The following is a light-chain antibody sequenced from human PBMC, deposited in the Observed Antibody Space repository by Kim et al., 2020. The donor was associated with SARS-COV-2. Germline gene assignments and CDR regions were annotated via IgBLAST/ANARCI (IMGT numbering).Light chain of an antibody. V-gene: IGLV6-57*03. J-gene: IGLJ3*02. CDR3: QSYDSSNWV. CDR2: EDN. Sequence: GKTVNISCTRSSGSIASNYVQWYHQRPGSAPTTVIYEDNQKPSGVPDRFSGSIDSSSNSASLTISGLKTEDEADYYCQSYDSSNWVFGGGTQLTVL. CDR1: SGSIASNY.